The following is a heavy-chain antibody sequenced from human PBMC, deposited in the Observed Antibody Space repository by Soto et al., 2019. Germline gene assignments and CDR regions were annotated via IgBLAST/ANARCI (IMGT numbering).Heavy chain of an antibody. CDR2: TSYDGSNK. Sequence: QVQLVESGGGVVQPGTSLRLSCVGSGFTFRSYVIHWVRQAPGKGLEWVALTSYDGSNKYYDDSVKGRFTISRDNSRNTVDLQRDSLILEDTSLYYCARWGTTGGLDVWGQGTLDSVSS. CDR1: GFTFRSYV. CDR3: ARWGTTGGLDV. J-gene: IGHJ4*02. V-gene: IGHV3-30*19. D-gene: IGHD3-16*01.